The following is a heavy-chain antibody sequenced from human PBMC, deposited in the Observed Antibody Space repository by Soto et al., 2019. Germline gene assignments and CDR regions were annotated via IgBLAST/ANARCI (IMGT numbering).Heavy chain of an antibody. CDR3: AREPGGRYSGYEDY. Sequence: GGSLRLSCAASGFTFSSYWMSWVRQAPGKGLEWVANIKQDGSEKYYVDSVKGRFTISGDNAKNSLYLQMNSLRAEDTAVYYCAREPGGRYSGYEDYWGQGTLVTVSS. D-gene: IGHD5-12*01. J-gene: IGHJ4*02. CDR2: IKQDGSEK. CDR1: GFTFSSYW. V-gene: IGHV3-7*01.